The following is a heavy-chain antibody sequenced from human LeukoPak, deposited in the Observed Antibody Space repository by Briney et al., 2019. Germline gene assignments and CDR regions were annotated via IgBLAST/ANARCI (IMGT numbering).Heavy chain of an antibody. V-gene: IGHV3-7*01. J-gene: IGHJ6*03. D-gene: IGHD6-19*01. CDR2: INHDGSKQ. CDR1: GVTFSAYW. CDR3: ARGPSSSGFDHYYYYMDV. Sequence: PGGSLRLSCVASGVTFSAYWMSWVRQLPGKGLQWVANINHDGSKQYYVDSMKGRFAISRDNAKNSIYLQMNTLRPEDTAVYYCARGPSSSGFDHYYYYMDVWGKGTTVTVSS.